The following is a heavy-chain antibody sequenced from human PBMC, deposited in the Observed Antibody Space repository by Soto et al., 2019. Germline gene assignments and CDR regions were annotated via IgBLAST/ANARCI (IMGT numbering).Heavy chain of an antibody. CDR1: GYMFSSDG. J-gene: IGHJ4*02. CDR2: ISTYSGNT. D-gene: IGHD3-22*01. V-gene: IGHV1-18*03. CDR3: VRVNEGVYYDSSGYYDF. Sequence: ASAKDCCRASGYMFSSDGICWVRQAPAQSLQWIGWISTYSGNTKFAQDFRDRLTMTTDTSTNRGYMELRSLRSDDMAVYYCVRVNEGVYYDSSGYYDFWGQGTLVTVSS.